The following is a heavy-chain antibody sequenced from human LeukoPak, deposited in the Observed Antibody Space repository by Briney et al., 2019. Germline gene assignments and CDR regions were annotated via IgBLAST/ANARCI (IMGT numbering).Heavy chain of an antibody. D-gene: IGHD3-10*01. V-gene: IGHV3-53*01. CDR2: IYRGAST. CDR3: ARGTYGSGTYYRGDAFDI. CDR1: GFTVSFNY. Sequence: PGGSLRLSCVVSGFTVSFNYMSWVRQAPGKGLEWVSTIYRGASTYYTDSVKGRFTISRDNSKNTLYLQMNSLRAEDTAVYYCARGTYGSGTYYRGDAFDIWGQGTMVTVSS. J-gene: IGHJ3*02.